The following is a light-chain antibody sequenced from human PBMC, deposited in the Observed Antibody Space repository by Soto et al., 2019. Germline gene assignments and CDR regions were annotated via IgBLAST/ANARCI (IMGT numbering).Light chain of an antibody. V-gene: IGKV3-15*01. Sequence: EIVMTQSPATLSVSPGERATLSCRASQSVSSNLAWYQQKPGQAPRLLIYGASTRATGIPARFSGSGSGTEVTLNISSLQSEDVAVYYCQQYNNWPPTWTFGQGTKVEIK. CDR3: QQYNNWPPTWT. J-gene: IGKJ1*01. CDR2: GAS. CDR1: QSVSSN.